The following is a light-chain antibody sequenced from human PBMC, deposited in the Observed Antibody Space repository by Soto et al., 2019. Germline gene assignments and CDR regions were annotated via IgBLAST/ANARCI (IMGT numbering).Light chain of an antibody. CDR1: QSISRF. CDR3: QQGYTNPIT. Sequence: DIQMTQSPSSLSASVGDRVTITCRASQSISRFLIWYQQKPGEAPKPLIYTASSLYSGVPSRFSGSGSGTDFTLTITSLQPEDFATYYCQQGYTNPITFGQGTRLEIK. V-gene: IGKV1-39*01. CDR2: TAS. J-gene: IGKJ5*01.